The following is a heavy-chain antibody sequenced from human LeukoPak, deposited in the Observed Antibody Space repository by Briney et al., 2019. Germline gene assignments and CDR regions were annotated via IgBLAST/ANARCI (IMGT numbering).Heavy chain of an antibody. CDR2: ISSTGGTT. D-gene: IGHD2-15*01. V-gene: IGHV3-23*01. CDR3: AKNGDRGAYCTGGTCYPYFYYYMDV. Sequence: GGSLRLSCAASGFTFSSYEMNWVRQAPGKGLEWVSSISSTGGTTYYADSVEGRFTISRDNSKNTLYLQMNSLRAEDTAIYYCAKNGDRGAYCTGGTCYPYFYYYMDVWGKGTTVTI. CDR1: GFTFSSYE. J-gene: IGHJ6*03.